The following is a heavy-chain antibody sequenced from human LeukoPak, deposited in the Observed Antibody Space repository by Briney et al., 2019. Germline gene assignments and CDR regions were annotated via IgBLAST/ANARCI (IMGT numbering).Heavy chain of an antibody. CDR1: GFTFSSYG. CDR2: ISYHGSNK. Sequence: GSLRLACAASGFTFSSYGMHWVRQAPGKGMGWVAVISYHGSNKYYADSVKGRFTISRDNSKNPLYLQMNSLRAEDTAMYYCAKGHSSGWYYFDYWGQGTLVTVSS. J-gene: IGHJ4*02. V-gene: IGHV3-30*18. D-gene: IGHD6-19*01. CDR3: AKGHSSGWYYFDY.